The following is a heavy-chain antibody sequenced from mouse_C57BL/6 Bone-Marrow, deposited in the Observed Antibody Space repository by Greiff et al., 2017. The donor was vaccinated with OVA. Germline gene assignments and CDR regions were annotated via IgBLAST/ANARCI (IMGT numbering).Heavy chain of an antibody. CDR1: GYTFTSYW. CDR3: ARDYDYDCDC. J-gene: IGHJ2*01. D-gene: IGHD2-4*01. CDR2: IDPNSGGT. Sequence: QVQLQQPGAELVKPGASVKLSCKASGYTFTSYWMHWVKQRPGRGLEWIGRIDPNSGGTKYNEKFKSKATLTVDKPSSTAYMQISSLTSEDSAVYYCARDYDYDCDCWGQGTTLTVSS. V-gene: IGHV1-72*01.